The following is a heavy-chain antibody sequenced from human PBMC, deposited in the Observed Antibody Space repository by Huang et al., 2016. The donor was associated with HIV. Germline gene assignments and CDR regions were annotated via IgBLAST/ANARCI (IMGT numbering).Heavy chain of an antibody. V-gene: IGHV7-4-1*02. Sequence: QVQLVQSGSELRKPGASVKVSCKASGYTFTTYSLIWVRQAPGQGLEWMGWINTKTGKPTYAQGFTGRFVFSLDTTVSTAYLQISSLKTDDTAKYFCARYRWTGTFLDSWGQGTQVTVSS. CDR2: INTKTGKP. CDR1: GYTFTTYS. J-gene: IGHJ4*02. CDR3: ARYRWTGTFLDS. D-gene: IGHD1-7*01.